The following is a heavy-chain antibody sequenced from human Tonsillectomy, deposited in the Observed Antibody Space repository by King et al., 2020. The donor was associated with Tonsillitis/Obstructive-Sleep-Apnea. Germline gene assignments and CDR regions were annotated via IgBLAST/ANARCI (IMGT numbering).Heavy chain of an antibody. J-gene: IGHJ3*02. D-gene: IGHD6-13*01. V-gene: IGHV3-9*01. Sequence: DSVKGRFTISRDNAKNSLYLQMNSLRTEDTALYHCAKDLIIPESGTPGDAFDIWGQGTMVTVSS. CDR3: AKDLIIPESGTPGDAFDI.